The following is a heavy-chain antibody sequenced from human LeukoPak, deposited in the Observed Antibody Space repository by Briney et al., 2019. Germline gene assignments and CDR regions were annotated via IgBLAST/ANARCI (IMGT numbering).Heavy chain of an antibody. CDR2: IKQDGSEK. CDR1: GFTFSNYW. Sequence: PGVSLRLSCAASGFTFSNYWMSWVRQAPGKGLEWVANIKQDGSEKYYVASVKGRFTISRDNAKNSLYLQMNSLRAADTAVYYCARDVFLEWENWFDPWGQGTLVTVSS. V-gene: IGHV3-7*01. CDR3: ARDVFLEWENWFDP. J-gene: IGHJ5*02. D-gene: IGHD3-3*01.